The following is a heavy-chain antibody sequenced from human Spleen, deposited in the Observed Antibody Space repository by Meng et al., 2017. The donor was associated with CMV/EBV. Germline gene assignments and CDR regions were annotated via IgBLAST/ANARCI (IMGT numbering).Heavy chain of an antibody. CDR3: ARYYNWGPDY. CDR2: IYPASGGT. CDR1: GYTFTGHY. D-gene: IGHD3-10*01. Sequence: VSCQTSGYTFTGHYLHWVRQAPGQGLEWMGWIYPASGGTKYAQNFQGRVTMTSDTSISTAYMELSGLRSDDTALYFCARYYNWGPDYWGRGTLVTVSS. V-gene: IGHV1-2*02. J-gene: IGHJ4*02.